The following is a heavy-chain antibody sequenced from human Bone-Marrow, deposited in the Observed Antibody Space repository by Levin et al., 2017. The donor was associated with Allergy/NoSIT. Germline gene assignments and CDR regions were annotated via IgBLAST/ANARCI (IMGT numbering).Heavy chain of an antibody. D-gene: IGHD2-2*01. CDR2: IIPIFGTA. J-gene: IGHJ6*02. CDR3: ARTDIVVVPAAERYYYGMDV. Sequence: KISCKASGGTFSSYAISWVRQAPGQGLEWMGGIIPIFGTANYAQKFQGRVTITADESTSTAYMELSSLRSEDTAVYYCARTDIVVVPAAERYYYGMDVWGQGTTVTVSS. V-gene: IGHV1-69*01. CDR1: GGTFSSYA.